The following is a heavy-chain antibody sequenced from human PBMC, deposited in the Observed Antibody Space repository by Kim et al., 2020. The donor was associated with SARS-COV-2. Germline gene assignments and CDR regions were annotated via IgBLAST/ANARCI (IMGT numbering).Heavy chain of an antibody. D-gene: IGHD3-10*01. V-gene: IGHV3-15*01. J-gene: IGHJ4*02. CDR2: IKSKTDGGTT. Sequence: GGTLRLSCAASGFTFSYAWMSWVRQAPGKGLEWVGLIKSKTDGGTTDYAAPVKGRFTISRDDSKNTLHLQMNSLKTEDTAVYYCTPDTPGRIWFGEGSVADNRESWGQGTLVTVSS. CDR1: GFTFSYAW. CDR3: TPDTPGRIWFGEGSVADNRES.